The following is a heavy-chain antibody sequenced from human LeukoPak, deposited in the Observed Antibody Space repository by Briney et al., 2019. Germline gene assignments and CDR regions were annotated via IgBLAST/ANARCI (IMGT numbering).Heavy chain of an antibody. CDR3: ARDPYYYDSSGYYQTFDY. CDR2: ISSSSSYI. D-gene: IGHD3-22*01. V-gene: IGHV3-21*01. J-gene: IGHJ4*02. CDR1: GFTFSSYS. Sequence: GRSLRLSCAASGFTFSSYSMNWVRQAPGKGLEWVSSISSSSSYIYCADSVKGRFTISRDNAKNSLYLQMNSLRAEDTAVYYCARDPYYYDSSGYYQTFDYWGQGTLVTVSS.